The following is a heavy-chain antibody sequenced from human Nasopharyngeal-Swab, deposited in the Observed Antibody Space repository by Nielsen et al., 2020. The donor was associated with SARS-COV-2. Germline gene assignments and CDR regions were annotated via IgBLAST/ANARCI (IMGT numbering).Heavy chain of an antibody. CDR3: ARSRRVFWSGYYYYFDY. D-gene: IGHD3-3*01. J-gene: IGHJ4*02. V-gene: IGHV4-31*02. Sequence: LRLSCTVSGGSISSGGYYWTWIRQHPGKGLEWIGYIYYSGSTSYNPSLKSRVTISVDTSKNQFSLKLSSVTAADTAVYYCARSRRVFWSGYYYYFDYWGQGTLVTVSS. CDR1: GGSISSGGYY. CDR2: IYYSGST.